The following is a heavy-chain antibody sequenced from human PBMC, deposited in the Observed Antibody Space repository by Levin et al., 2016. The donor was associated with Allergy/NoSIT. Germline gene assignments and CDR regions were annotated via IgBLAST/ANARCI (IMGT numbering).Heavy chain of an antibody. V-gene: IGHV3-7*03. Sequence: WIRQPPGKGLEWVANIKQDGSEKYFLDSVKGRFTISRDNAKNSLYLQMNSLRAEDTAMYYCAKTLASPYCTNGVCYLGYFDYWGQGTLVTSPQ. CDR2: IKQDGSEK. D-gene: IGHD2-8*01. J-gene: IGHJ4*02. CDR3: AKTLASPYCTNGVCYLGYFDY.